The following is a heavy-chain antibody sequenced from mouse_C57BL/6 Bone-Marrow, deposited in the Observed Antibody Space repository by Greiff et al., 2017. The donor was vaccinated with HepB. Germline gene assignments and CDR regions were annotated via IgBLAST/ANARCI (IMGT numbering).Heavy chain of an antibody. CDR3: ASPYYDYDGEFAY. J-gene: IGHJ3*01. CDR2: IYPRDGST. D-gene: IGHD2-4*01. CDR1: GYTFTDHT. V-gene: IGHV1-78*01. Sequence: LQESDAELVKPGASVKISCKVSGYTFTDHTIHWMKQRPEQGLEWIGYIYPRDGSTKYNEKFKGKATLTADKSSSTAYMQLNSLTSEDSAVYFCASPYYDYDGEFAYWGQGTLVTVSA.